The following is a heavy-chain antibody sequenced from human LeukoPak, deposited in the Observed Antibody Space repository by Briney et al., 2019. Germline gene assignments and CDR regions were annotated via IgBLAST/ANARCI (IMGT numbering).Heavy chain of an antibody. CDR1: GGSISSSSYY. Sequence: SETLSLTCTVSGGSISSSSYYWGWIRQPPGKGLEWIGSIYYSGSTYYNPSLKSRVTISVDTSKNQYSLKLSSVTAADTAVYYCARLRRIRGYSYGNGNFDYWGQGTLVTVSS. CDR2: IYYSGST. D-gene: IGHD5-18*01. J-gene: IGHJ4*02. V-gene: IGHV4-39*07. CDR3: ARLRRIRGYSYGNGNFDY.